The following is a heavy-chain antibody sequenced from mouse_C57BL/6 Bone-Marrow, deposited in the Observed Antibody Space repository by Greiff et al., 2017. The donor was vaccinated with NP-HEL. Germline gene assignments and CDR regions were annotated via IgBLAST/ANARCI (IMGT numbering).Heavy chain of an antibody. CDR3: AREDYYSNYGFDY. CDR1: GYTFTSYW. CDR2: IYPGSGST. J-gene: IGHJ2*01. Sequence: VQLQQPGAELVKPGASVKMSCKASGYTFTSYWITWVKQRPGQGLEWIGDIYPGSGSTNYNEKFKSKATLTVDTSSSTAYMQLSSLTSEDSAVYYCAREDYYSNYGFDYWGQGTTLTVSS. V-gene: IGHV1-55*01. D-gene: IGHD2-5*01.